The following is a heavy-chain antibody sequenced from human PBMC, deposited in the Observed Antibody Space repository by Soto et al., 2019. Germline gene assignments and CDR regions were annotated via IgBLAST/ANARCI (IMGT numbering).Heavy chain of an antibody. D-gene: IGHD3-9*01. V-gene: IGHV1-8*01. J-gene: IGHJ6*02. Sequence: ASVKVSCKASGYTFTSYDINWVRQATGQGLEWMGWMNPNSGNTGYAQKFQGRVTMTRNTSISTAYMELSSLRSEDTAVYYCARGSSPTYYDILTGYYTPIYYYGMDFWGQGTTVTVSS. CDR3: ARGSSPTYYDILTGYYTPIYYYGMDF. CDR1: GYTFTSYD. CDR2: MNPNSGNT.